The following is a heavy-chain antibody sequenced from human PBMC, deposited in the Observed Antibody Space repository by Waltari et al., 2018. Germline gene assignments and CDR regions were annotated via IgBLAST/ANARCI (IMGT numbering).Heavy chain of an antibody. CDR1: GYTFTAFY. J-gene: IGHJ3*02. CDR3: ARDTSPLYYDSVGLDAFDS. V-gene: IGHV1-2*02. Sequence: QVQLVQSGTEVKKPGASVKVSCEASGYTFTAFYMHWVRQTPGHGLEWMGWINPNSGDTKFAEKFQGRVTMTRDTSINTAYIELSRLQSDDTAVYYCARDTSPLYYDSVGLDAFDSWGQGTLVTVSS. CDR2: INPNSGDT. D-gene: IGHD3-22*01.